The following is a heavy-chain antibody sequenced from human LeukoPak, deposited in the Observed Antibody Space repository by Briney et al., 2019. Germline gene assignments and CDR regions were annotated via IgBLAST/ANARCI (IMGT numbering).Heavy chain of an antibody. D-gene: IGHD4/OR15-4a*01. Sequence: SETLSLTCTVSRGSINNGGHYWTWIRQHPGKGLEWIGYIHYNGNTYYNPSLKSRLTISLDTSKNQFSLELSSVTAADTAVYYCARGAMVGANWFDPWGQGTLVTVSS. CDR1: RGSINNGGHY. CDR3: ARGAMVGANWFDP. V-gene: IGHV4-31*03. J-gene: IGHJ5*02. CDR2: IHYNGNT.